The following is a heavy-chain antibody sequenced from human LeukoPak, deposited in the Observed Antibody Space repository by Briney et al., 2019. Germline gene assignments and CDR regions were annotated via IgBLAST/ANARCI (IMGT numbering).Heavy chain of an antibody. D-gene: IGHD3-22*01. CDR3: ARDLSTESYYYDSSGTVDY. CDR1: GFTFSDYY. CDR2: ISSSGSTI. V-gene: IGHV3-11*01. Sequence: GGSLRLSCAASGFTFSDYYMSWIRQAPGKGLEWVSYISSSGSTIYYADPVKGRFTISRDNAKNSLYLQMNSLRAEDTAVYYCARDLSTESYYYDSSGTVDYWGQGTLVTVSS. J-gene: IGHJ4*02.